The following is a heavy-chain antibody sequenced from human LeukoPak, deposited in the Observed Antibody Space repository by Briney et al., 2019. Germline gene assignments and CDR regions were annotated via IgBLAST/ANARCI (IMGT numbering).Heavy chain of an antibody. J-gene: IGHJ4*02. V-gene: IGHV4-39*02. D-gene: IGHD6-6*01. CDR1: GGSIISATYH. CDR2: VHYSGTT. Sequence: SETLSLTCTVSGGSIISATYHWGRIRQPPGKGLEWIGSVHYSGTTYYNPSLKSRLTISVDTFRNQFSLELDSVTAADTAVYHCAREISSSVEFWGQGSLVTVSS. CDR3: AREISSSVEF.